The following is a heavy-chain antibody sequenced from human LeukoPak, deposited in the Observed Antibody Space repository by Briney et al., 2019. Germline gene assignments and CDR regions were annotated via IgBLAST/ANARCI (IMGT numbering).Heavy chain of an antibody. CDR3: ARGRSSGWRRYFDY. V-gene: IGHV4-34*01. Sequence: SETLSLTCAVYGGSFSGYYWSWIRQPPGKGLEWIGEINHSGSTNYNPSLRSRVTISVDTSKNQFSLKMSSVTDADAAVYYCARGRSSGWRRYFDYWGQGTLVTVSS. CDR1: GGSFSGYY. D-gene: IGHD6-19*01. J-gene: IGHJ4*02. CDR2: INHSGST.